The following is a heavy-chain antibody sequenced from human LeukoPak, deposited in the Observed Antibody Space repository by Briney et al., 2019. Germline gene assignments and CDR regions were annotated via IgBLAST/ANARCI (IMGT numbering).Heavy chain of an antibody. D-gene: IGHD6-19*01. CDR1: GGSISSSSYY. Sequence: SETLSLTCTVSGGSISSSSYYWSWIRQPPGKGLEWIGGIYYSGSTYYNPSLKSRVTISVDTSKNQFSLKLSSVTAADTAVYYCARHLIAVAGTGYFQHWGQGTLVTVSS. J-gene: IGHJ1*01. CDR2: IYYSGST. V-gene: IGHV4-39*01. CDR3: ARHLIAVAGTGYFQH.